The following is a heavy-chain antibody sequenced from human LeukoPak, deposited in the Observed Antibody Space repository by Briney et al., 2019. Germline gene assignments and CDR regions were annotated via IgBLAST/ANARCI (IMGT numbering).Heavy chain of an antibody. J-gene: IGHJ3*02. CDR3: ARGAYCGGDCYSAFDI. CDR1: GGSISSYC. D-gene: IGHD2-21*02. CDR2: IFYSGST. Sequence: SETLSLTCTVSGGSISSYCWSWLRQPPGKGLEWIGYIFYSGSTNYNPSLKSRVTISVDTSKNQSSLKLSSGTAADTAVYYCARGAYCGGDCYSAFDIWGQGTMVTVSS. V-gene: IGHV4-59*08.